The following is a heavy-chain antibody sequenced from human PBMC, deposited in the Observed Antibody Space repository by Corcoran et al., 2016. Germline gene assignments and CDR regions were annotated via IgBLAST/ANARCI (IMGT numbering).Heavy chain of an antibody. V-gene: IGHV2-70*01. CDR3: ERNYIVVVPAAPYYYYYGMDV. J-gene: IGHJ6*02. CDR1: GFSLSTSGMC. Sequence: QVTLRESGPALVKPTQTLTLTCTFSGFSLSTSGMCVSWIRQPPGKALEWLALIDWDDDKYYSTSLKTRLTISKDTSKNQVVLTMTNMDPVDTATYYCERNYIVVVPAAPYYYYYGMDVWGQGTTVTVSS. D-gene: IGHD2-2*01. CDR2: IDWDDDK.